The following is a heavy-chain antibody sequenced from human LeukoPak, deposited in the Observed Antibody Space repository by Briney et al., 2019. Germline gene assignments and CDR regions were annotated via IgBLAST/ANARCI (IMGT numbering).Heavy chain of an antibody. V-gene: IGHV4-59*01. CDR2: IYYSGST. J-gene: IGHJ5*02. CDR3: ARGGYCSSTSCFSYWFDP. D-gene: IGHD2-2*01. CDR1: GGSISSYY. Sequence: SETLSLTCTVSGGSISSYYWSWIRQPPGKGLEWIGYIYYSGSTNYNPSFKSRVTISVDTSKNQFSLKLSSVTAADTAVYYCARGGYCSSTSCFSYWFDPWGQGTLVTVSS.